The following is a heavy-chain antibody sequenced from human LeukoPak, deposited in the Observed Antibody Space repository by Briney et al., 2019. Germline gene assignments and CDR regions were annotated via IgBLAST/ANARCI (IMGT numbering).Heavy chain of an antibody. CDR1: GFTFSSYA. D-gene: IGHD3-22*01. J-gene: IGHJ5*02. V-gene: IGHV3-30-3*01. CDR2: ISYDGSNK. Sequence: PGGSLRLSCAASGFTFSSYAMHWVRQAPGKGLEWVAVISYDGSNKCYADSVKGRFTISRDNSKNTLYLQMNSLRAEDTAVYYCARDQFFSIIYYYDSSGPFDPWGQGTLVTVSS. CDR3: ARDQFFSIIYYYDSSGPFDP.